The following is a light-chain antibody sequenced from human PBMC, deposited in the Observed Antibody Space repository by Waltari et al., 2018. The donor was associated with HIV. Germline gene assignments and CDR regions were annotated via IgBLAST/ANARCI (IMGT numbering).Light chain of an antibody. Sequence: DFVLTQSPATLSVSLGVRAAIHCKSEESVLSPSNNVNYFAWYQQRPGQPPTLLFFRGSSRSSGVPARFNASGSRTDFTLTIDDLQPDDVALYFCQQYYSSPTFGRGTQLV. J-gene: IGKJ5*01. CDR3: QQYYSSPT. V-gene: IGKV4-1*01. CDR1: ESVLSPSNNVNY. CDR2: RGS.